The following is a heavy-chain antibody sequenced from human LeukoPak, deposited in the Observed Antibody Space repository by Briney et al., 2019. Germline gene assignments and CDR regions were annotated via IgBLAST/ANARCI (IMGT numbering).Heavy chain of an antibody. CDR1: GGSISSCSYY. J-gene: IGHJ4*02. V-gene: IGHV4-61*02. Sequence: SQTLSLTCTVSGGSISSCSYYWSWIRQPAGKGLEWIERIYTSGSTNYNPSLKSRVTISVDTSKNQFSLKLSSVTAADTAVYYCAAHRGLYFDYWGQGTLVTVSS. CDR2: IYTSGST. CDR3: AAHRGLYFDY.